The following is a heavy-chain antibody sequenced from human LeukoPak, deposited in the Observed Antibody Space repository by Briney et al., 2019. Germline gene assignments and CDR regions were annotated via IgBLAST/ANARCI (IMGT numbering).Heavy chain of an antibody. CDR1: GFTFSSYS. D-gene: IGHD2-2*02. CDR3: AGYNCSSTTCYTGGFDY. V-gene: IGHV3-21*04. Sequence: MAGGSLRLSCAASGFTFSSYSMNWVRQAPGKGLEWVSSISSSSSYIYYADSVKGRFTISRDSSKNTLYLQMNSLTAEDTAVYYCAGYNCSSTTCYTGGFDYWGQGTLVTVS. CDR2: ISSSSSYI. J-gene: IGHJ4*02.